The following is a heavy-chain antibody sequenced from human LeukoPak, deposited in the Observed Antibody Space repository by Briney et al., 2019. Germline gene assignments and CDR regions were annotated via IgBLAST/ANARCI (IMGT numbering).Heavy chain of an antibody. CDR2: IKLDGSEK. Sequence: LGGSLRPSCVASGFTFGRYWMSWVRQAPGEGLEWVANIKLDGSEKNYVDSVKGRFTISRDSAKNSLYLQVNSLRAEDTAVYYCARDLDINIEYKGFDYYHFGMDVWGQGTTVTVSS. V-gene: IGHV3-7*01. D-gene: IGHD2/OR15-2a*01. CDR1: GFTFGRYW. CDR3: ARDLDINIEYKGFDYYHFGMDV. J-gene: IGHJ6*02.